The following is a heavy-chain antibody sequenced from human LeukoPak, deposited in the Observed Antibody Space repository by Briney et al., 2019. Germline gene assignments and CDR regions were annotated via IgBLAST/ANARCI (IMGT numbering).Heavy chain of an antibody. Sequence: SETLSLTCTVSGGSISDYYWSWIRQPPGKGLEWIGYIYYSGSTNYNPSLKSRVTISVDTSKNQFSLKLSSVTAADTAVYYCARVSAYYDSSGYVDDAFDIWGQGTMVTVSS. CDR2: IYYSGST. V-gene: IGHV4-59*01. CDR3: ARVSAYYDSSGYVDDAFDI. D-gene: IGHD3-22*01. CDR1: GGSISDYY. J-gene: IGHJ3*02.